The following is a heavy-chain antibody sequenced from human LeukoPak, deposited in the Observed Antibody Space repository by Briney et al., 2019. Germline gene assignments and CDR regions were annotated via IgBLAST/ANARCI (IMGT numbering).Heavy chain of an antibody. CDR2: FDPEDGET. J-gene: IGHJ4*02. CDR3: ASTPIEMATIDRFLPDY. V-gene: IGHV1-24*01. Sequence: ASVKVSCKVSGYTLTELSMHWVRQAPGKGLEWMGGFDPEDGETIYAQKFQGRVTITTDESTSTAYMELSSLRSEDTAVYYCASTPIEMATIDRFLPDYWGQGTLVTVSS. CDR1: GYTLTELS. D-gene: IGHD5-24*01.